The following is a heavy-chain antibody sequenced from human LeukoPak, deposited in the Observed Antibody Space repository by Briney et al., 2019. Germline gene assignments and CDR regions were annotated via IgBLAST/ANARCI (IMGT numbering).Heavy chain of an antibody. CDR2: IWYDGSNK. V-gene: IGHV3-33*01. CDR1: GFTFSSYA. Sequence: GGSLRLSCAVSGFTFSSYAMHWVRQAPGKGLEWVALIWYDGSNKYYADSVQGRFIISRDNSKNTLYLQMNSLRAEDTAVYYCAREMGLNIVATFGYWGQGTLATVSS. D-gene: IGHD5-12*01. J-gene: IGHJ4*02. CDR3: AREMGLNIVATFGY.